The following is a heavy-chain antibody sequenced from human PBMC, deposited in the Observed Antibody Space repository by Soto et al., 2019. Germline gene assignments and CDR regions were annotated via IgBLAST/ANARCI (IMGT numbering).Heavy chain of an antibody. J-gene: IGHJ6*02. CDR1: GYTFTYYS. V-gene: IGHV1-3*01. D-gene: IGHD2-2*01. CDR3: ARDEGSPGSPMDT. CDR2: ITAGSGNT. Sequence: ASVKVSCKTSGYTFTYYSMHWVRQAPGQRLEWMGWITAGSGNTKYSQNFQGRVTITRDTSASTAYMELSRLRSEDTAVYYCARDEGSPGSPMDTWGQETTVTVSS.